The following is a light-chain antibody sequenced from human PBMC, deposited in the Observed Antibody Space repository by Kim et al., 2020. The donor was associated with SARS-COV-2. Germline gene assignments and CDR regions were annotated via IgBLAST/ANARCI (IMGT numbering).Light chain of an antibody. Sequence: SVKRTCTRSRGHSSDGMGWQQQQTEKGPRVLMKLNNDGSHSKGDGIPDRFSGSRAGAEHYLTISSLQSEDEADYYCQTWGTGNWVFGGGTQLTVL. J-gene: IGLJ3*02. V-gene: IGLV4-69*01. CDR3: QTWGTGNWV. CDR2: LNNDGSH. CDR1: RGHSSDG.